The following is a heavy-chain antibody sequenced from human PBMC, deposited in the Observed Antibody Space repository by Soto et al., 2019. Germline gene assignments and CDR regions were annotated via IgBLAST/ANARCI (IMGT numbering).Heavy chain of an antibody. CDR2: IIPIIGTP. CDR1: GCTVRSHV. V-gene: IGHV1-69*13. D-gene: IGHD3-10*01. J-gene: IGHJ4*02. CDR3: ARDLEFRDGNISHLDY. Sequence: AVKVSCKASGCTVRSHVFNWVRQAPGQGLEWMGGIIPIIGTPNYAQKCQGRVTITADASTNPVYLDVSSLRSQDTAVYYCARDLEFRDGNISHLDYWGQGTLVTVSS.